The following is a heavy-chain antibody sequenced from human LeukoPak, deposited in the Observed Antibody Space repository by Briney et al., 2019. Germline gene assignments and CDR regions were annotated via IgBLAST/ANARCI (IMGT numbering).Heavy chain of an antibody. CDR2: IYSGGST. CDR3: ARAGDGYNAPFDY. V-gene: IGHV3-53*01. D-gene: IGHD5-24*01. J-gene: IGHJ4*02. Sequence: PGGSLRLSCAASGFTVSSNYMSWVRQAPGKGLEWVSVIYSGGSTYYADSVKGRFTISRDNSKNTLYLQMNSLRAEDTAVYYCARAGDGYNAPFDYWGQGTLVTVSP. CDR1: GFTVSSNY.